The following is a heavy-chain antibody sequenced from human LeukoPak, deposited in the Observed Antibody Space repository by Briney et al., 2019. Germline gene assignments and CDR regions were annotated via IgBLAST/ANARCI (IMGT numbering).Heavy chain of an antibody. CDR2: IRYDGSNK. Sequence: GGSLRLSCAASGFIFNSYGMHWVRQAPGKGLEWVAFIRYDGSNKYYADSVKGRFTISRDNSKNTLYLQMNSLRVEDTAVYYCARVYAPYWGQGTLVTVSS. V-gene: IGHV3-30*02. D-gene: IGHD2/OR15-2a*01. J-gene: IGHJ4*02. CDR1: GFIFNSYG. CDR3: ARVYAPY.